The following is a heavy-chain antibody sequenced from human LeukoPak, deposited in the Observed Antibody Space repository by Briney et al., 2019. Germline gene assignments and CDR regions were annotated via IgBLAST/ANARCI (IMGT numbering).Heavy chain of an antibody. J-gene: IGHJ4*02. V-gene: IGHV1-69*04. D-gene: IGHD3-22*01. CDR3: ARDSYDSSGYYPFDY. Sequence: SVKVSCKASGGTFSSYAISWVRQAPGQGLEWMGRIIPILGIANYAQKFQGRVTITADKSTSTAYMELSSLRSEDTAVYYCARDSYDSSGYYPFDYWGQGTLVTVSS. CDR2: IIPILGIA. CDR1: GGTFSSYA.